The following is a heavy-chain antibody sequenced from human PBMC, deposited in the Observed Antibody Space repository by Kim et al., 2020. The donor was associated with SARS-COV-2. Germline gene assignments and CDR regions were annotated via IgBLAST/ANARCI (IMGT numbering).Heavy chain of an antibody. CDR1: GFTFSSYS. CDR3: ARGGYYDSSGYHPYFDY. D-gene: IGHD3-22*01. CDR2: ISSSSSYI. J-gene: IGHJ4*02. V-gene: IGHV3-21*01. Sequence: GGSLRLSCAASGFTFSSYSMNWVRQAPGKGLEWVSSISSSSSYIYYADSVKGRFTISRDNAKNSLYLQMNSLRAEDTAVYYCARGGYYDSSGYHPYFDYWGQGTLVTVSS.